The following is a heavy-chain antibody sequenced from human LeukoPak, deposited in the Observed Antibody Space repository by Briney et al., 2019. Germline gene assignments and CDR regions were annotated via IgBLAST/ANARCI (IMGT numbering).Heavy chain of an antibody. CDR1: GGSISSSSYY. V-gene: IGHV4-39*01. D-gene: IGHD2-15*01. J-gene: IGHJ4*02. CDR2: IYYSGST. CDR3: ARHGDSLTTPFDY. Sequence: SETLSLTCTVSGGSISSSSYYWGWIRQPPGTGLEWIGSIYYSGSTYYNPSLKSRVTISVDTSKNQFSLKLSSVTAADTAVYYCARHGDSLTTPFDYWGQGTLVTVSS.